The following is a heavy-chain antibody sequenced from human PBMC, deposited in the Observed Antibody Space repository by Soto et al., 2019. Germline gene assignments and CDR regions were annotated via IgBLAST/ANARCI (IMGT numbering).Heavy chain of an antibody. CDR1: GASVTTFS. CDR2: IYTDGST. V-gene: IGHV4-4*07. D-gene: IGHD7-27*01. Sequence: QVQLQESGPGLVEPSETLSLTCIVSGASVTTFSWNWIRQSAGKGLEWIGRIYTDGSTSYIPSLNRRSTLSLDTSNKQLSLNLNFVTAADTAVYCCARDQSGAADVWGQGTMVTVA. J-gene: IGHJ3*01. CDR3: ARDQSGAADV.